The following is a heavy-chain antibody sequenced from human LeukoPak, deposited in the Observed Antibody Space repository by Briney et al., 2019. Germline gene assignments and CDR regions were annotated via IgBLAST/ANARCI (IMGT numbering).Heavy chain of an antibody. CDR3: ARDPRGGYSYGYDY. V-gene: IGHV3-48*01. Sequence: GGSLRLSCAASGFTFSSYSMNWVRQAPGKGLDWVSYISSDTGTTYYADSVRGRFTISRDNAENSLYLQMNSLRAEDTAVYYCARDPRGGYSYGYDYWGQGTLVTVSS. CDR1: GFTFSSYS. J-gene: IGHJ4*02. D-gene: IGHD5-18*01. CDR2: ISSDTGTT.